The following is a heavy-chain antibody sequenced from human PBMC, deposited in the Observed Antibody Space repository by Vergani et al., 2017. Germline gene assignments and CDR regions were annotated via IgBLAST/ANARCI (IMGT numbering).Heavy chain of an antibody. CDR2: IRNKANDYTT. CDR1: GFILSDHY. Sequence: EVQVVESGGGLAQPGGSLRLSCAASGFILSDHYMDWVRQAPGKGLEWVGRIRNKANDYTTQYAASVKGRFTISRDDSKSYLYLQMNSLQTEDTALYYCVRVKGSNWNDHLYDIWGQGTLVTVSS. CDR3: VRVKGSNWNDHLYDI. D-gene: IGHD1-1*01. V-gene: IGHV3-72*01. J-gene: IGHJ3*02.